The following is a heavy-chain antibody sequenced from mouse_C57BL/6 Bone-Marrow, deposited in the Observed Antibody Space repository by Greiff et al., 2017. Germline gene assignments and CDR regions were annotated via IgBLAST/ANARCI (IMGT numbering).Heavy chain of an antibody. CDR3: TSITTVVPFDY. D-gene: IGHD1-1*01. J-gene: IGHJ2*01. V-gene: IGHV14-4*01. Sequence: VHVKQSGAELVRPGASVKLSCTASGFNIKDDYMHWVKQRPEQGLEWIGWIDPENGDTEYASKFQGKATITADTSSNTAYLQLSSLTSEDTAVYYCTSITTVVPFDYWGQGTTLTVSS. CDR1: GFNIKDDY. CDR2: IDPENGDT.